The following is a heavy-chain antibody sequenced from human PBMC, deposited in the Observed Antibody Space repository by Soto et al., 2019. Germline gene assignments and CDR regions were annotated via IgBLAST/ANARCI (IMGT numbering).Heavy chain of an antibody. CDR1: GYTFTSYG. CDR3: ARELSHPLLDYYGSGSYCCGMDV. CDR2: ISAYNGST. Sequence: ASVKVSCKASGYTFTSYGISWVRQAPGQGLEWMGWISAYNGSTNYAQKLQGRVTMTTDTSTSTAYMELRSLRSDDTAVYYCARELSHPLLDYYGSGSYCCGMDVWGQGTTVTVSS. J-gene: IGHJ6*02. D-gene: IGHD3-10*01. V-gene: IGHV1-18*04.